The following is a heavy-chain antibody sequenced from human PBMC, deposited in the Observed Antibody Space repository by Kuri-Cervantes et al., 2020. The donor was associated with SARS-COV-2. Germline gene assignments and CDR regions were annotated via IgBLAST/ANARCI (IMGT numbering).Heavy chain of an antibody. CDR1: GGSIDSSSIY. V-gene: IGHV4-39*01. J-gene: IGHJ4*02. CDR3: ATFTVTTKFDN. CDR2: IYYTGTT. Sequence: ESLKISCTVSGGSIDSSSIYWGWIRQPPGKGLEWIGNIYYTGTTYYNPSLKSRVTISVDTSKEQFSLKLGSVTAADTAIYYCATFTVTTKFDNWGQGTLVTVSS. D-gene: IGHD4-17*01.